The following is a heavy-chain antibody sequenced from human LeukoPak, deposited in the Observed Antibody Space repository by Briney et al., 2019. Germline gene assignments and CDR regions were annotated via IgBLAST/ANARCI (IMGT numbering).Heavy chain of an antibody. CDR1: GYTFTSYG. D-gene: IGHD5-24*01. CDR2: ISAYNGNT. Sequence: ASVKVSCKASGYTFTSYGISWVRQTPGQGLEWMGWISAYNGNTNYAQKLQGRVTMTTDTSTSTAYMELRSLRSDDTAVYYCAREPMGWLRYYFDYWGQGTLVTVSS. V-gene: IGHV1-18*01. CDR3: AREPMGWLRYYFDY. J-gene: IGHJ4*02.